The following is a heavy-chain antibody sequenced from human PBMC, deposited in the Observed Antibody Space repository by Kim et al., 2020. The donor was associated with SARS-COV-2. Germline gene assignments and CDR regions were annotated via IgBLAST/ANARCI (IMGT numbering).Heavy chain of an antibody. V-gene: IGHV2-5*01. CDR3: AHVDLVGATGADY. Sequence: YSPSLNSRLTITKDTSKNQVFLTMTNMDPVDTATYYCAHVDLVGATGADYWGQGTLVTVSS. D-gene: IGHD1-26*01. J-gene: IGHJ4*02.